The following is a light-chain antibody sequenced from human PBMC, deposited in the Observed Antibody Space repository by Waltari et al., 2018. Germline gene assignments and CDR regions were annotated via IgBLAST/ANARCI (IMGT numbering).Light chain of an antibody. J-gene: IGKJ2*01. V-gene: IGKV1-39*01. CDR1: QKIYTY. CDR2: SVS. Sequence: DIQMTQSPSSLSASVGDRVTITCRASQKIYTYLNWYQQKAGKAPNLLISSVSTLQIGVPSRFSGIGSGTEFTLTISSLQPEDFATYFCQQSYNTPPMYTFGQGTKLELK. CDR3: QQSYNTPPMYT.